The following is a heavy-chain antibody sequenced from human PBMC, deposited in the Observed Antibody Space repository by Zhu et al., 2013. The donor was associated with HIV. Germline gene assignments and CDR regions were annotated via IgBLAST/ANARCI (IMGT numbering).Heavy chain of an antibody. D-gene: IGHD4-17*01. J-gene: IGHJ3*01. V-gene: IGHV1-8*01. Sequence: QVQLVQSGAEVMKPGTSVKVSCKASGYTFTSYDIHWVRQATGQGLEWMGWMNPKSGNTGYAQKFQGRVTMTRNTSITTAYMELSSLRFEDTALYYCARGRFVYGDILTFWGQGTRVTVS. CDR3: ARGRFVYGDILTF. CDR1: GYTFTSYD. CDR2: MNPKSGNT.